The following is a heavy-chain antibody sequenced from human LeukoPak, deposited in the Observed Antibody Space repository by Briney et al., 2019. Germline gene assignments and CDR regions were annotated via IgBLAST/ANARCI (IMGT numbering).Heavy chain of an antibody. V-gene: IGHV4-59*01. D-gene: IGHD3-10*01. CDR3: ARGITMVRGVTRGNWFDP. CDR2: IYYSGST. J-gene: IGHJ5*02. CDR1: GGSFSGYY. Sequence: SETLSLTCAVYGGSFSGYYWSWIRQPPGKGLEWIGHIYYSGSTNYNPSLKSRVTISVDTSKNQFSLKLSSVTAADTAVYYCARGITMVRGVTRGNWFDPWGQGTLVTVSS.